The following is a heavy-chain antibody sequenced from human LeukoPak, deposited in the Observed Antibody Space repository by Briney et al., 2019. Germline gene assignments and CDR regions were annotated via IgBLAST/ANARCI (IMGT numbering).Heavy chain of an antibody. CDR3: TTDRPTVPLDY. V-gene: IGHV3-53*01. Sequence: PGGSLRLSCAASGFTVSGNYMSWVRQAPGKGLEWVSVIYSGGSTYYADSVKGRFTISRDNSKNTLYLQMNSLRAEDTAVYYCTTDRPTVPLDYWGQGTLVTVSS. D-gene: IGHD4-17*01. CDR2: IYSGGST. J-gene: IGHJ4*02. CDR1: GFTVSGNY.